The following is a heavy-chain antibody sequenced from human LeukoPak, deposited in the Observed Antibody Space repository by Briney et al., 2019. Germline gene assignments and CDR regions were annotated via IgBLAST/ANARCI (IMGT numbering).Heavy chain of an antibody. D-gene: IGHD6-19*01. J-gene: IGHJ6*02. V-gene: IGHV1-18*01. Sequence: GASVKVSCKASGYTFTSYGISWVRQAPGQGLEWMGWISAYNGITNYAQKLQGRVTMTTDTSTSTAYMELRSLRSDDTAVYYCARRYSSGWYVGVYYYYGMDVWGQGTTVTVSS. CDR1: GYTFTSYG. CDR3: ARRYSSGWYVGVYYYYGMDV. CDR2: ISAYNGIT.